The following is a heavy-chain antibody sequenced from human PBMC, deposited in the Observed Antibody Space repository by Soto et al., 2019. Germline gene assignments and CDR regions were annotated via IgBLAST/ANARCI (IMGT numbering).Heavy chain of an antibody. CDR3: ARGPRRAAAALDY. Sequence: GASVKVSCKASGYTFTSYYIHWVRQAPGQGLEWMGVIIPSGGGTSYAQKFQGRVTMTSDTSTSTVYMELSSLRSEDTAMYYCARGPRRAAAALDYWGQGTLVTVSS. V-gene: IGHV1-46*01. J-gene: IGHJ4*02. CDR2: IIPSGGGT. D-gene: IGHD6-13*01. CDR1: GYTFTSYY.